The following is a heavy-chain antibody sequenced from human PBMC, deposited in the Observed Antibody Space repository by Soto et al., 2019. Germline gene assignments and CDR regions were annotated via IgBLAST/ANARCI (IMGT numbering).Heavy chain of an antibody. CDR2: IIPIFGTA. D-gene: IGHD3-10*01. CDR1: GGTFSSYA. J-gene: IGHJ4*02. V-gene: IGHV1-69*06. CDR3: ARLAGSHYYGSDKADY. Sequence: QVQLVQSGAEVKKPGSSVKVSCKASGGTFSSYAISWVRQAPGQGLEWMGGIIPIFGTANYAQKFQGRVTITADKSTSTAYMELSSLRAEDTAVYYCARLAGSHYYGSDKADYLGQGTLGTVSS.